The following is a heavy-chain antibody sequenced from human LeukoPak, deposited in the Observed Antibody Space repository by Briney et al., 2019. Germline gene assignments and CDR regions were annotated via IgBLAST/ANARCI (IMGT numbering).Heavy chain of an antibody. D-gene: IGHD6-19*01. CDR2: IIPIFGTA. V-gene: IGHV1-69*01. Sequence: SVKVSCKASRGTFSRYAISWVRQAPGQGLDWMGGIIPIFGTANYAQKFQGRVTITADESTSTAYMELSSLRSEDTAVYYCARAVAGIRYFDYWGQGTLVTVSS. CDR3: ARAVAGIRYFDY. J-gene: IGHJ4*02. CDR1: RGTFSRYA.